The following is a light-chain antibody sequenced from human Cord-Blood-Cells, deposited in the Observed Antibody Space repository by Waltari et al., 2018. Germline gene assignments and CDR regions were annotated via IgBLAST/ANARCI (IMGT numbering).Light chain of an antibody. Sequence: EIVMTQSPATLSVSPGERATLSCRASQSVSSNLAGYPQKPGQTPRLLIYGASTRATGIPARFSGSGSGTEFTLTISSLQSEDFAVYYCQQYNNWPRTFGQGTKVEIK. J-gene: IGKJ1*01. CDR2: GAS. CDR1: QSVSSN. CDR3: QQYNNWPRT. V-gene: IGKV3-15*01.